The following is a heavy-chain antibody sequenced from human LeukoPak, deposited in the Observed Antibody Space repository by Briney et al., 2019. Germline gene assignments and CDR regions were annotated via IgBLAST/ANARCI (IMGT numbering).Heavy chain of an antibody. J-gene: IGHJ4*02. CDR3: AKDRDSSTWSFFDF. CDR1: GFIFRNYA. Sequence: GGSLRLSCVASGFIFRNYAMHWVRQAPGKGLEWVAVGSHDGRNKIYGDSVKGRFTISGDNSKNTVYLQMDNLRPEDTAVYYCAKDRDSSTWSFFDFWGQGTLVTVSS. V-gene: IGHV3-30*18. D-gene: IGHD6-13*01. CDR2: GSHDGRNK.